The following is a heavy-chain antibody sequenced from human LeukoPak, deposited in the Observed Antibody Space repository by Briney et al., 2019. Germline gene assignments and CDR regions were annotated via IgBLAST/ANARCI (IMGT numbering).Heavy chain of an antibody. V-gene: IGHV1-18*01. J-gene: IGHJ4*02. Sequence: ASVKVSCKASGYTFTSYGISWVRQAPGQGLEWMGWISVYNGNTNYEQKFQGRVTMTTDTSTSTAYMELRSLRSDDTAVYYCASPADDYYGSATAFDYWGQGTLVTVSS. D-gene: IGHD3-10*01. CDR3: ASPADDYYGSATAFDY. CDR2: ISVYNGNT. CDR1: GYTFTSYG.